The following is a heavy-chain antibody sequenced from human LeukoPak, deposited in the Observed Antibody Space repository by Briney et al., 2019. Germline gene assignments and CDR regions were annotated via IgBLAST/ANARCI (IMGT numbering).Heavy chain of an antibody. D-gene: IGHD3-3*01. CDR2: ISAYNGNT. CDR3: AREYDFWSGYYNYYYYMDV. CDR1: GYTFTGYH. Sequence: ASVKVSCKASGYTFTGYHIQWVRQAPGQGLEWMGWISAYNGNTNYAQKLQGRVTMTTDTSTSTAYMELRSLRPDDTAVYYCAREYDFWSGYYNYYYYMDVWGKGTTVTVSS. J-gene: IGHJ6*03. V-gene: IGHV1-18*01.